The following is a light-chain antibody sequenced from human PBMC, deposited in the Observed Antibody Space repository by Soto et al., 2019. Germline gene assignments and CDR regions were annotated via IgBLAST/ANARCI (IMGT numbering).Light chain of an antibody. V-gene: IGKV3-20*01. CDR3: QQYGKSTRT. CDR2: GAS. CDR1: QSVSSNS. Sequence: EIVLTQSPGTLSLSPGERATLSCRASQSVSSNSLVWYQQKPGQAPRLLITGASGRATGIPDRFSGGGSGTDFTLTISRLEPEDFAVYYCQQYGKSTRTFGQGTKVEIK. J-gene: IGKJ1*01.